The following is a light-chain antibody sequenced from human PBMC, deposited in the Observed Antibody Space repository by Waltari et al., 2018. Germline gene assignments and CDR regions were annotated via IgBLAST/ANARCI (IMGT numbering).Light chain of an antibody. J-gene: IGKJ5*01. Sequence: DIQMTQSPSSLSASVGDRVTITCRASQSINTYINWYQQKPGKAPNRRNHAASGLQNVVPSRFSGSGSGTEFTLTIGCLQPEYFATYYCQQSHRIPGGFGQGTRLEIK. V-gene: IGKV1-39*01. CDR1: QSINTY. CDR3: QQSHRIPGG. CDR2: AAS.